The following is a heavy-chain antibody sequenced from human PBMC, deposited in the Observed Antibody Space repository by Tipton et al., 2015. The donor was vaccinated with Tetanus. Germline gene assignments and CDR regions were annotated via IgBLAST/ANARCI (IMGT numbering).Heavy chain of an antibody. D-gene: IGHD1-1*01. CDR3: ARIGWPQQNKPAFDL. CDR1: GGSIFSYY. J-gene: IGHJ3*01. CDR2: VHNSGST. V-gene: IGHV4-59*01. Sequence: TLSLTCTVSGGSIFSYYWSWIRQPPGRGLEWIGNVHNSGSTKYSPSLRSRVTLSVDTSKNQFSLKLSAVTAADTAVYYCARIGWPQQNKPAFDLWGQGTMVTVSP.